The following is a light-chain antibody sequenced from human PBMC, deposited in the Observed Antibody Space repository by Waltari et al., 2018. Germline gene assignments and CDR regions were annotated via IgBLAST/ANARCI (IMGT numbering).Light chain of an antibody. CDR3: QQSYSTSSIT. Sequence: DIQMTQSPSSLSASVGDRITITCRASQSINTFLNWYQQRPGKAPKLLISATSNLQSGVPSRFSGSGSGTDFTLTISNLQPEDFATYYCQQSYSTSSITFGPGTRLEIK. J-gene: IGKJ5*01. CDR2: ATS. CDR1: QSINTF. V-gene: IGKV1-39*01.